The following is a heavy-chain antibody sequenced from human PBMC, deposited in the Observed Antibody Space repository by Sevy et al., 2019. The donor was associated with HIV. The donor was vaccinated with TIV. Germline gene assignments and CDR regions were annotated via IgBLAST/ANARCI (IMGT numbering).Heavy chain of an antibody. CDR3: ARGRPLREFDSSGYFFDS. CDR2: IHHSGST. CDR1: GASFRNFY. D-gene: IGHD3-22*01. V-gene: IGHV4-34*01. J-gene: IGHJ4*02. Sequence: SETLSLTCAVYGASFRNFYWSWIRQSPGKGLEWLGEIHHSGSTNFNPSLESRVTMSEDKSKSQFSLNLRSVTAADTAVYYCARGRPLREFDSSGYFFDSWGPGTLVTVSS.